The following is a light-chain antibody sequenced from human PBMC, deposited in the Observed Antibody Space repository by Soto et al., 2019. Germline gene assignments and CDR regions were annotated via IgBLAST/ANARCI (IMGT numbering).Light chain of an antibody. Sequence: EIVVTQSPATLSMSPVERATLSCTASQSISTKVAWYQQKNGQAPRLLIYGASTRATGVPARFSGSGYGTEFNLSISSLQSEHFAVYYCQQYNSWPLTFGGGTKVDIK. CDR2: GAS. V-gene: IGKV3-15*01. CDR3: QQYNSWPLT. J-gene: IGKJ4*01. CDR1: QSISTK.